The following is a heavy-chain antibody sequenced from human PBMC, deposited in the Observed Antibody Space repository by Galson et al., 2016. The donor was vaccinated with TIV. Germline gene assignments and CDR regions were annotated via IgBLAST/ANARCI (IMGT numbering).Heavy chain of an antibody. D-gene: IGHD2-15*01. CDR2: TYHSGST. Sequence: TLSLSWTVAGGSISSNGIFWSWIRQHPGKGLEWIGYTYHSGSTHYNPSLKSRVAMAVDTSKNQFSLTLTSVTVASMAVYYCARDQDRGAYFDYWGQGTLVTVSS. CDR1: GGSISSNGIF. V-gene: IGHV4-31*02. J-gene: IGHJ4*02. CDR3: ARDQDRGAYFDY.